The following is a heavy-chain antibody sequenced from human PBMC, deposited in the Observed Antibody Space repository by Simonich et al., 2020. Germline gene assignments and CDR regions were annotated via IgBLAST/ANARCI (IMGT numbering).Heavy chain of an antibody. CDR3: ARQLNDFDI. CDR1: GYRFTSYW. D-gene: IGHD1-1*01. J-gene: IGHJ3*02. V-gene: IGHV5-51*01. Sequence: EVQLVHSGAEVKNPGEPLKISGKGSGYRFTSYWVGWVRQMPGKGLEWSGIISPVDSDTRYSPSFQRQVTISADKSISTAYLQWSSLKASDTAMYYCARQLNDFDIWGQGTMVTVSS. CDR2: ISPVDSDT.